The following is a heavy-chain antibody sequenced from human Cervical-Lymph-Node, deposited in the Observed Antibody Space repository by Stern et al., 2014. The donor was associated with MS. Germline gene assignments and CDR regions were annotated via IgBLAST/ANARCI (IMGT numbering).Heavy chain of an antibody. V-gene: IGHV5-51*01. CDR2: IYPGDSNT. CDR1: GDTFNNYW. J-gene: IGHJ3*02. D-gene: IGHD2-15*01. CDR3: ARIRGGFGYDAFDI. Sequence: VQLVQSGAEVKKPGESLKISCKGSGDTFNNYWIGWVRHMHGKGLEWMGVIYPGDSNTAYGPSFQGQVTISADKSISTAYLQWSSLRASDTAMYYCARIRGGFGYDAFDIWGQGTMVTVSS.